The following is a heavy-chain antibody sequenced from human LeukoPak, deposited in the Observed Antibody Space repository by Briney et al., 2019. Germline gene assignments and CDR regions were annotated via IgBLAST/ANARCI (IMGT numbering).Heavy chain of an antibody. Sequence: RPGGSLRLSCAASGFTFSNAWMNWVRQPPGKGLEWVGRIKTKTDGGTTDYAAPVKGRFTISRDDSKNTMYLQMNSLKTEDTAVYYCTTIYSYGSFDYWGQGTLVTVSS. CDR3: TTIYSYGSFDY. D-gene: IGHD5-18*01. J-gene: IGHJ4*02. V-gene: IGHV3-15*01. CDR1: GFTFSNAW. CDR2: IKTKTDGGTT.